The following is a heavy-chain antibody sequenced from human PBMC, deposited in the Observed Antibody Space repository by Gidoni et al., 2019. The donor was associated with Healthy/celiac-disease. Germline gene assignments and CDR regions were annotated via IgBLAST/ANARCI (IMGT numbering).Heavy chain of an antibody. Sequence: QVQLVQSGAEVKKPGASVKVSCKASGYTFTGYYMHWVRQAPGQGLEWMGWINPNSGGTNYAQKFQGRVTMTRDTSISTAYMELSRLRSDDTAVYYCARDIGDFWTEIMGAWFDPWGQGTLVTVSS. CDR1: GYTFTGYY. D-gene: IGHD3-3*01. CDR3: ARDIGDFWTEIMGAWFDP. CDR2: INPNSGGT. J-gene: IGHJ5*02. V-gene: IGHV1-2*02.